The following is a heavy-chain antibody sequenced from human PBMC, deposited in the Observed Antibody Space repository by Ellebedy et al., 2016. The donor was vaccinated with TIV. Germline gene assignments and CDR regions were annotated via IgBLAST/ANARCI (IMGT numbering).Heavy chain of an antibody. CDR3: ARDRLGSGSNFDY. CDR1: GGTFSSYA. D-gene: IGHD3-10*01. V-gene: IGHV1-69*13. CDR2: ITPIFGTA. Sequence: SVKVSXXASGGTFSSYAISWVRQAPGQGLEWMGGITPIFGTANYAQKFQGRVTITADESTSTAYMELSSLRSEDTAVYYCARDRLGSGSNFDYWGQGTLVTVSS. J-gene: IGHJ4*02.